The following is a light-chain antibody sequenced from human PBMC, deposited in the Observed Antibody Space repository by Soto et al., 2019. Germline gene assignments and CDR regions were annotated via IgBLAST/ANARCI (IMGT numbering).Light chain of an antibody. CDR3: ASWDASVGGPV. J-gene: IGLJ3*02. Sequence: QSVLTQPPSASGTPGQRVTISCSGSNSNIGSNNVNWYQQFPGTAPKLLIYRNNQRPSGVPDRFSGSKSGTSASLAISALQPEDEADYYCASWDASVGGPVFGGGTKVTVL. V-gene: IGLV1-47*01. CDR2: RNN. CDR1: NSNIGSNN.